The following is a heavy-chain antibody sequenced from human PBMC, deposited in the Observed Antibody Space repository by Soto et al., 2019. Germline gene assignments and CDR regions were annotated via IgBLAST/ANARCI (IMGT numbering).Heavy chain of an antibody. CDR1: GGTLRSHA. D-gene: IGHD4-4*01. V-gene: IGHV1-69*01. CDR3: AGTVAIPYYHGMDV. Sequence: QVQLVPSGAEVKKPGSSVRVSCKASGGTLRSHAINWVRQSPGQGLEWVGGIIPIFGSPNYEQKFQGRVTITADESSITASMELSSLRSEDTAVYYCAGTVAIPYYHGMDVWGQGTTVTVSS. CDR2: IIPIFGSP. J-gene: IGHJ6*02.